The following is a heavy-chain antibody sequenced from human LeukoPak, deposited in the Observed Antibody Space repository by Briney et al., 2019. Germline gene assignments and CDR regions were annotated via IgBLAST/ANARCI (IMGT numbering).Heavy chain of an antibody. J-gene: IGHJ4*02. CDR3: AKTGGPWD. V-gene: IGHV3-53*01. D-gene: IGHD7-27*01. CDR1: GFTVSNSF. CDR2: IYSGGDT. Sequence: GGSLRLSCAASGFTVSNSFMTWVRQAPGKGLEWVSVIYSGGDTYYTDSVKGRFTISRDNFKDTLFLQMNGLRADDTAVYYCAKTGGPWDWGQGTLVTVSS.